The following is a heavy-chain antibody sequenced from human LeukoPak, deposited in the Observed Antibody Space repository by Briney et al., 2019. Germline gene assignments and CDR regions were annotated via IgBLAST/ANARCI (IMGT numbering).Heavy chain of an antibody. J-gene: IGHJ4*02. CDR1: GFTFSSYS. V-gene: IGHV3-21*01. CDR2: ISSSSSYI. D-gene: IGHD6-19*01. Sequence: PGGSLRLSCAASGFTFSSYSMNWVRQAPGKGLEWVSSISSSSSYIYYADSVKGRFTISRDNAKNSLYLQMNSLRAEDTAVYYCARVLTPVSGWNDYFDYWGQGTLVTVSS. CDR3: ARVLTPVSGWNDYFDY.